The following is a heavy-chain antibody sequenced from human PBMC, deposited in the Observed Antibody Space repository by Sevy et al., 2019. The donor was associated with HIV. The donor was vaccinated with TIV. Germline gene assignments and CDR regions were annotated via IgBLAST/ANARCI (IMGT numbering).Heavy chain of an antibody. J-gene: IGHJ4*02. CDR3: ARGGDIAAAGTKDFDY. CDR2: INHSGST. CDR1: GGSFSGYY. Sequence: SETLSLTCAVYGGSFSGYYWSWIRQPPGKGLEWIGEINHSGSTNYNPSLKSRVTISVDTSKNQFSLKLSSVTAADTAVYYCARGGDIAAAGTKDFDYWGQGTLVTVSS. V-gene: IGHV4-34*01. D-gene: IGHD6-13*01.